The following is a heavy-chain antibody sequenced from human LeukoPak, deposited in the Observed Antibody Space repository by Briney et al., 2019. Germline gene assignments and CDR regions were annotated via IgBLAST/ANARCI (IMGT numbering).Heavy chain of an antibody. V-gene: IGHV3-23*01. Sequence: PGRSLRLSCAASGFTFSSYAMHWVRQAPGKGLEWVSAVSGSGGSTYYADSVKGRFTISRDNSKNTLYLQMNSLRAEDTAVYYCAKDSSPMLVVVSLDYWGQGTLVTVFS. CDR2: VSGSGGST. J-gene: IGHJ4*02. CDR3: AKDSSPMLVVVSLDY. D-gene: IGHD3-22*01. CDR1: GFTFSSYA.